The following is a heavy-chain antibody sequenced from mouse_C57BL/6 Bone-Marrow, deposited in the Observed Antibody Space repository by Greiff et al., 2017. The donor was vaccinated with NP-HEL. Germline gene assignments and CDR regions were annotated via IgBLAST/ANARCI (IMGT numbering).Heavy chain of an antibody. J-gene: IGHJ1*03. CDR1: GFTFSSYT. Sequence: EVMLVESGGGLVKPGGSLKLSCAASGFTFSSYTMSWVRQTPEKRLEWVATISGGGGNTYYPDSVKGRFTISRDNAKNTLYLQMSSLRSEDTALYYCARNGSSPRYWYFDVWGTGTTVTVSS. CDR3: ARNGSSPRYWYFDV. CDR2: ISGGGGNT. D-gene: IGHD1-1*01. V-gene: IGHV5-9*01.